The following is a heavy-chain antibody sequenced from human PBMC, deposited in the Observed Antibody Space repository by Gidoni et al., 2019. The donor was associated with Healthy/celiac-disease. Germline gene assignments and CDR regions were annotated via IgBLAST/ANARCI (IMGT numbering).Heavy chain of an antibody. D-gene: IGHD5-18*01. CDR2: ISDDGSNK. CDR3: AKDGDTAMHRNPETFDYYFDY. J-gene: IGHJ4*02. V-gene: IGHV3-30*18. Sequence: QVQLVESGGGVVQPGRSLRLSCAASGFTFSSYAMLWVRQAPGKGLEWVAVISDDGSNKYYADSVKGRFTISRDNSKNTLYLQMNSLRAEDTAVYYCAKDGDTAMHRNPETFDYYFDYWGQGTLVTVSS. CDR1: GFTFSSYA.